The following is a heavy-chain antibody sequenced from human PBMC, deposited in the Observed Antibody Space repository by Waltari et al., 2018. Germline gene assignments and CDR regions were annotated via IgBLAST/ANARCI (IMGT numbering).Heavy chain of an antibody. Sequence: QVQLQQWGAGLLKPSETLSLTCAVYGGSFSGYYWSWIRQPPGKGLEWIGEINHSGSTNYTPSLKSRVTISVDTSKNQFSLKLSSVTAADTAVYYCARVNDFWSGRMDVWGQGTTVTVSS. CDR1: GGSFSGYY. D-gene: IGHD3-3*01. CDR2: INHSGST. CDR3: ARVNDFWSGRMDV. V-gene: IGHV4-34*01. J-gene: IGHJ6*02.